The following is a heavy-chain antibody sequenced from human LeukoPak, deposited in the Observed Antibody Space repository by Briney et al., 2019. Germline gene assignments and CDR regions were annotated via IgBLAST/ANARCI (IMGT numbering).Heavy chain of an antibody. CDR2: IWYDGSNK. V-gene: IGHV3-33*03. CDR3: AARSSGNPYF. CDR1: GFTFSSYG. D-gene: IGHD1-26*01. J-gene: IGHJ4*02. Sequence: QAGGSLRLSCAASGFTFSSYGMHWVRQAPGKGLEWVAVIWYDGSNKYYADSVKGRFTISRDNAENSLYLQMNSLRVEDTAVYYCAARSSGNPYFWGQGTLVTVSS.